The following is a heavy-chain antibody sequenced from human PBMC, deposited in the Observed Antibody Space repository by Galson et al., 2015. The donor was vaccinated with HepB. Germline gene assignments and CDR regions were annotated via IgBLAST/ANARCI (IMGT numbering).Heavy chain of an antibody. Sequence: QSGAEVTKPGESLKISCKGSGYSFTSYWIIWVRQMPGKGLDWMGIIYPGDFDTRYSPSFQGQVTISADKSISTAYLQWNSLKASDGAMYYCARLQGNSGPLLDWGQGTLVTVSS. D-gene: IGHD2-15*01. CDR3: ARLQGNSGPLLD. CDR2: IYPGDFDT. CDR1: GYSFTSYW. V-gene: IGHV5-51*01. J-gene: IGHJ4*02.